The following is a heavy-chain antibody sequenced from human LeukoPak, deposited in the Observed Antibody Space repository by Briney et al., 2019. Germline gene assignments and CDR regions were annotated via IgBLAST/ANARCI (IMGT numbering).Heavy chain of an antibody. J-gene: IGHJ3*02. D-gene: IGHD6-13*01. Sequence: GGSLRLSCAASGFTFSSYEMNWVRQAPGKGLEWVSYISSSGSTIYYADSVKGRFTISRDNSKNTLYLQMNSLRAEDTAVYYCAREEYSSSWDQDAFDIWGQGTMVTVSS. CDR2: ISSSGSTI. V-gene: IGHV3-48*03. CDR1: GFTFSSYE. CDR3: AREEYSSSWDQDAFDI.